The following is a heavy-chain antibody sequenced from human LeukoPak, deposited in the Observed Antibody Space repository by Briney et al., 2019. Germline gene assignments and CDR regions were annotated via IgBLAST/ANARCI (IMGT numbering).Heavy chain of an antibody. Sequence: GGSLRLSCAASGFTFSSYSMNWVRQAPGRGLEWVSCISGSGSLIYYADSMKGRFTISRDNAKNSLYLQMNSLKTEDTAVYYCTRSLNWIREYWGQGTLVTVSS. D-gene: IGHD1-20*01. CDR2: ISGSGSLI. CDR1: GFTFSSYS. V-gene: IGHV3-21*04. CDR3: TRSLNWIREY. J-gene: IGHJ4*02.